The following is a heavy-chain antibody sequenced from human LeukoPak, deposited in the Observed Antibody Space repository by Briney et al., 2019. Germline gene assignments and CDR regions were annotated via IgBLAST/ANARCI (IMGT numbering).Heavy chain of an antibody. CDR1: GGTFSGYA. D-gene: IGHD6-13*01. V-gene: IGHV1-69*05. CDR3: AREVAAAGIRVGDI. Sequence: SVKVSCKASGGTFSGYAISWVRQAPGQGLEWMGGIIPIFGTANYAQKFQGRVTITTDESTSTACMELSSLRSEDTAVYYCAREVAAAGIRVGDIWGQGTMVTVSS. CDR2: IIPIFGTA. J-gene: IGHJ3*02.